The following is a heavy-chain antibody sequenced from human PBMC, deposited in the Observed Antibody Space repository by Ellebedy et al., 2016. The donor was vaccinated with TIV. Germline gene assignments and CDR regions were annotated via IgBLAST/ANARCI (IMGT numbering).Heavy chain of an antibody. Sequence: GESLKISCAASGFTFSSYAMHWVRQAPGKGLEWVAVISYHGSNKYYADSVKGRFTISRDNSKNTLYQQMNSLRVEDTAVYYCARWPSGDAPLDYWGQGTLVTVSS. J-gene: IGHJ4*02. CDR2: ISYHGSNK. V-gene: IGHV3-30-3*01. CDR1: GFTFSSYA. D-gene: IGHD4-17*01. CDR3: ARWPSGDAPLDY.